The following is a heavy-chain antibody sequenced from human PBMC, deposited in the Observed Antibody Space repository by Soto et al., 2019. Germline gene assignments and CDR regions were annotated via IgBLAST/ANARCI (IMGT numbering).Heavy chain of an antibody. J-gene: IGHJ3*02. Sequence: PXECLSLACTVSRASVSSRRFYWGCLRQPPGKGLEWIGSIYYSGSTYYNPSLKSRVTISVDTSKNQFSLKLSSVTAADTAVYYCARRNDFWSGDAFDIWGQGTMVTVSS. V-gene: IGHV4-39*01. CDR3: ARRNDFWSGDAFDI. CDR1: RASVSSRRFY. D-gene: IGHD3-3*01. CDR2: IYYSGST.